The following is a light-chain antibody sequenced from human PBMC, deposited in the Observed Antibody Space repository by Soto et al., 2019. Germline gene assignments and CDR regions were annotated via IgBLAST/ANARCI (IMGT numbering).Light chain of an antibody. V-gene: IGKV1-12*01. CDR2: DTS. Sequence: DIQMTQSPSSVSASVGDRVTITCRASQDVSTWLAWYQHKPGKAPNLLIHDTSILQSGVPSRFSGSGSGTEFTLTISSLQPEDFATYYCQQSYSTPITFGQGTRLEIK. CDR3: QQSYSTPIT. J-gene: IGKJ5*01. CDR1: QDVSTW.